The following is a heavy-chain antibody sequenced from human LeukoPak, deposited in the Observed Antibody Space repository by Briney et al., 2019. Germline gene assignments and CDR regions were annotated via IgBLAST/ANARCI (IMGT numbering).Heavy chain of an antibody. D-gene: IGHD5-24*01. CDR1: GYTFTSYY. CDR2: INPSGGST. Sequence: ASVKVSCKASGYTFTSYYMHWVRQAPGQGLEWMGIINPSGGSTSYAQKFQGRVTMTRDTSASTVYMELSSLRSEDTAVYYCASNPICRDGYNCDWCFDLWGRGTLVTVSS. J-gene: IGHJ2*01. V-gene: IGHV1-46*01. CDR3: ASNPICRDGYNCDWCFDL.